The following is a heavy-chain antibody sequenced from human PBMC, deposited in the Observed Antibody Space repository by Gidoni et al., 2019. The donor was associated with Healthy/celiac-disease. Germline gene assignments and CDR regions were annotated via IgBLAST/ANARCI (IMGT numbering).Heavy chain of an antibody. J-gene: IGHJ6*02. CDR2: IIPIFGTA. D-gene: IGHD2-21*02. CDR3: ARHSNSDCGGDCYRYYCYYGMDV. CDR1: GGTFSSYA. Sequence: QVQLVQSGAEGKKPGSPVKVSCKASGGTFSSYAISWVRQAPGQGLEWMGGIIPIFGTANYAQKFQRRVTITADRSTSTAHMELSSLRSEDTAVYYCARHSNSDCGGDCYRYYCYYGMDVWGQGTTVTVSS. V-gene: IGHV1-69*06.